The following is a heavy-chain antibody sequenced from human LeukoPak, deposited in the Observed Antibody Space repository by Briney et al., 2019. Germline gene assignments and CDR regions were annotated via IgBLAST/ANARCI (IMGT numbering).Heavy chain of an antibody. CDR2: INHSGST. J-gene: IGHJ3*02. CDR1: GGSFSGYY. CDR3: ARGSIAARNRI. V-gene: IGHV4-34*01. Sequence: SETLSPTCAVYGGSFSGYYWSWIRQPPGKGLEWIGEINHSGSTNYNPSLKSRVTISVDTSKNQFSLKLSSVTAADTAVYYCARGSIAARNRIWGQGTMVTVSS. D-gene: IGHD6-6*01.